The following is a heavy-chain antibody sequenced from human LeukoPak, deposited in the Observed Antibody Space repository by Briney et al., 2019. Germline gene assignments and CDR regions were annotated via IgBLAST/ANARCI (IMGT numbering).Heavy chain of an antibody. V-gene: IGHV5-51*01. CDR1: GYSFTSYW. D-gene: IGHD2-2*01. CDR3: ARLRSVYCSSTSCSGYYFDY. J-gene: IGHJ4*02. Sequence: GESLKISCKGSGYSFTSYWSGWVRQMPGKGLEWIGIIYPGDSDTRYCPSFQGQVTISADKSISTAYLQWSSLKASDTAMYYCARLRSVYCSSTSCSGYYFDYWGQGTLVTVSS. CDR2: IYPGDSDT.